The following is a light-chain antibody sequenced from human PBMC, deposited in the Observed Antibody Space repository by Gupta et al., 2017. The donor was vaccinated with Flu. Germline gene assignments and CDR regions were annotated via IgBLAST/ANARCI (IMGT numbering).Light chain of an antibody. CDR2: EVR. CDR1: SNDVGGYNF. J-gene: IGLJ3*02. Sequence: QSALTQPASVSGSPGQSITISCTGTSNDVGGYNFVSWYQQHPGKAPQLIIYEVRNRPSGVSNRFSGSKSGNTASLTISGLQAEDEADYYCTSYTSSSTGVFGGGNKVTVL. V-gene: IGLV2-14*01. CDR3: TSYTSSSTGV.